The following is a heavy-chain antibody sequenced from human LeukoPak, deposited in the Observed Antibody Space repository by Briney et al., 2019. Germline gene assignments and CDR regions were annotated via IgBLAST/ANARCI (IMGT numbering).Heavy chain of an antibody. CDR1: GFTFSSYW. D-gene: IGHD5-18*01. CDR2: IKQDGSEK. J-gene: IGHJ4*02. V-gene: IGHV3-7*02. Sequence: PGGSLRLSCAAPGFTFSSYWMSWVRQAPGKGLEWVANIKQDGSEKYYVDSVRGRFTISRDNAKNSLYLQMNSLRAEDTAVYYCNAGGYSYDYWGQGTLVTVSS. CDR3: NAGGYSYDY.